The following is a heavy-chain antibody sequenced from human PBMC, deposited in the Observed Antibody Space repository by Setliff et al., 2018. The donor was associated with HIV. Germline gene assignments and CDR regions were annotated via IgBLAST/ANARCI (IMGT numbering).Heavy chain of an antibody. CDR1: GFTFSDYA. J-gene: IGHJ4*02. CDR2: ISNSDGST. CDR3: AKGGDSHY. D-gene: IGHD2-21*02. V-gene: IGHV3-23*01. Sequence: GGSLRLSCAASGFTFSDYAMSWVRQAPGKGLEWVSGISNSDGSTYYADSVKGRFTISRDNSKNTLYLQMNSLRAEDTAVYYCAKGGDSHYWGQGTLVTVSS.